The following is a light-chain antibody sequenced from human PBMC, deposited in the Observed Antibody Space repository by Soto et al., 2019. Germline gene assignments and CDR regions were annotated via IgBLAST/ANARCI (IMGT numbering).Light chain of an antibody. V-gene: IGKV3-20*01. CDR2: GAS. J-gene: IGKJ3*01. CDR1: QSVSSSY. CDR3: QQYGSLFT. Sequence: EIVLTQSPGTLSLSPGERATLSCRASQSVSSSYLAWYQQKPGQAPRLLIYGASSRATGIPDRFSGSGSGTDFTLTISRLEPEDFAVYYCQQYGSLFTFGPATKVDIK.